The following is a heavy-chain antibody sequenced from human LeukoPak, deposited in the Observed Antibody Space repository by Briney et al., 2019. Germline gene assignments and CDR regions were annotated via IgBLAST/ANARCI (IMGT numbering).Heavy chain of an antibody. CDR1: GFTFSSYG. D-gene: IGHD6-19*01. J-gene: IGHJ4*02. Sequence: PGGSLRLSCAASGFTFSSYGIHWVRQVTGKGLEWVSTIGTAGDTYYPGSVKGRFTISREDAKRSVHLQMNSLRAGDTAVYYCARDGGPVAAFDYWGQGTLVTVSS. V-gene: IGHV3-13*04. CDR2: IGTAGDT. CDR3: ARDGGPVAAFDY.